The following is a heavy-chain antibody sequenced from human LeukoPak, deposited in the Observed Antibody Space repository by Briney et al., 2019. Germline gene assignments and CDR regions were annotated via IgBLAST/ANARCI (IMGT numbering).Heavy chain of an antibody. CDR1: GYTFTGYY. Sequence: ASVTVSCKASGYTFTGYYMHWVRQAPGQGLEWMGWINPNSGGTNYAQKFQGRVTMTRDTSISTAYMELSRLRSDDTAVYYCATIVVVPAAQNYFDYWGQGTLVTVSS. J-gene: IGHJ4*02. CDR2: INPNSGGT. CDR3: ATIVVVPAAQNYFDY. D-gene: IGHD2-2*01. V-gene: IGHV1-2*02.